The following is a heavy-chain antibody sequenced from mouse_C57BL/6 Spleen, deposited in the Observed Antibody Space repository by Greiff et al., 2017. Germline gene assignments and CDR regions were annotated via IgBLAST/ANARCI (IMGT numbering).Heavy chain of an antibody. D-gene: IGHD6-2*01. Sequence: EVQVVESGGGLVKPGGSLKLSCAASGFTFSSYTMSWVRQTPEKRLEWVATISGGGGNTYYPDSVKGRFTISRDNAKNTLYLQMSSLRSEDTALYYCARLRDVYFDYWGQGTTLTVSS. J-gene: IGHJ2*01. CDR2: ISGGGGNT. CDR1: GFTFSSYT. V-gene: IGHV5-9*01. CDR3: ARLRDVYFDY.